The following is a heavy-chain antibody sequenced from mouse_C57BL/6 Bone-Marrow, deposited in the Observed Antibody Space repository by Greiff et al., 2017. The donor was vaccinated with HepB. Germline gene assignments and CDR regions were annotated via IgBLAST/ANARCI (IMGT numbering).Heavy chain of an antibody. V-gene: IGHV14-4*01. Sequence: VQLQQSGAELVRPGASDKLSCTASGFNIKDDYMHWVKQRPEQGLEWIGWIDPENGDTEYASKFQGKATITADTSSNTAYLQLSSLTSEDTAVYYCTTTAQAKFAYWGQGTLVTVSA. CDR1: GFNIKDDY. J-gene: IGHJ3*01. D-gene: IGHD3-2*02. CDR3: TTTAQAKFAY. CDR2: IDPENGDT.